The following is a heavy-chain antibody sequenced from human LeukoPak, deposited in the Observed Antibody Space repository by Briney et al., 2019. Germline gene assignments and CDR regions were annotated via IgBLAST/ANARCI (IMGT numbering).Heavy chain of an antibody. CDR1: GYTFTSYG. D-gene: IGHD3-22*01. J-gene: IGHJ4*02. Sequence: ASVKVSCKASGYTFTSYGISWVRQAPGQGLEWMGWISAYNGNTNYAQKLQGRVTMTTDTSTSTAYMELRSLRSDDTAVYYCARVVLIQSYYYYDSSGYPDYWGQGTLVTVSS. CDR3: ARVVLIQSYYYYDSSGYPDY. CDR2: ISAYNGNT. V-gene: IGHV1-18*01.